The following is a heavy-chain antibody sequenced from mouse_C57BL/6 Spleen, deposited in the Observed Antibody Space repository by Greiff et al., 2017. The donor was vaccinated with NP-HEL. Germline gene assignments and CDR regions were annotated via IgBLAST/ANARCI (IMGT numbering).Heavy chain of an antibody. CDR2: INPSSGYT. D-gene: IGHD1-1*01. CDR3: ARRRTTVVATEGVYFDY. CDR1: GYTFTSYW. Sequence: VQLVESGAELAKPGASVKLSCKASGYTFTSYWMHWVKQRPGQGLEWIGYINPSSGYTKYNQKFKDKATLTADKSSSTAYMQLSSLTYEDSAVYYCARRRTTVVATEGVYFDYWGQGTTLTVSS. V-gene: IGHV1-7*01. J-gene: IGHJ2*01.